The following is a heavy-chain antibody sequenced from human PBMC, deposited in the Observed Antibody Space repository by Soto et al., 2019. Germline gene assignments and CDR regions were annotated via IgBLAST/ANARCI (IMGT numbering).Heavy chain of an antibody. CDR3: SGGLGDYFLSSGYLISWWFDP. V-gene: IGHV1-69*12. D-gene: IGHD3-22*01. CDR2: SIPIFGTA. J-gene: IGHJ5*02. CDR1: GGTFSSYA. Sequence: QVQLVQSGAEVKKPGSSVKVSCKASGGTFSSYAISWVRQAPGQGLEWMGGSIPIFGTANYAQKFQGSGTRTAHESTSTNYMGLRSLRSVDTDVYSWSGGLGDYFLSSGYLISWWFDPWSQGTLVTVSS.